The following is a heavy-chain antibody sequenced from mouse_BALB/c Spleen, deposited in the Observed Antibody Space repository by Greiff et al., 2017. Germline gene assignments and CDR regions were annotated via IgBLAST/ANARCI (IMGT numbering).Heavy chain of an antibody. V-gene: IGHV2-2*02. Sequence: QVQLKESGPGLVQPSQSLSITCTVSGFSLTSYGVHWVRQSPGKGLEWLGVIWSGGSTDYNAAFISRLSISKDNSKSQVFFKMNSLQANDTAIYYCASPPLLRFPYAMDYGGQGTSVTVAS. CDR1: GFSLTSYG. CDR3: ASPPLLRFPYAMDY. D-gene: IGHD1-1*01. J-gene: IGHJ4*01. CDR2: IWSGGST.